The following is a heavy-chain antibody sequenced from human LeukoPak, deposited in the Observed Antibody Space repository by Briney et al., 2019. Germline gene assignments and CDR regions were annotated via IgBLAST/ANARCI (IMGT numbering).Heavy chain of an antibody. CDR1: GFAFADYS. J-gene: IGHJ1*01. V-gene: IGHV3-30*04. CDR2: MSFDGNFE. D-gene: IGHD1-7*01. CDR3: ARVGETGTVTMELDL. Sequence: PGGSLRLSCAASGFAFADYSLHWVRQAPGKGLEWVALMSFDGNFENFADSVKGRFTISRDTARNTLYLHMGSLGVEDSAVYYGARVGETGTVTMELDLWGQGALVTVSS.